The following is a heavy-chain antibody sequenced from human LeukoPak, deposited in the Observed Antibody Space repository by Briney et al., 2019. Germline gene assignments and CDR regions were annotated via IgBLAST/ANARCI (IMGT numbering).Heavy chain of an antibody. V-gene: IGHV4-39*01. J-gene: IGHJ4*02. CDR3: ARSLGSWFPFEY. Sequence: PSETLSLTCTVSGGSVSSSSYYWGWIRQPPGKGLEWIGSIYYSGSTYYNPSLKSRVTISVDTSKNQFSLQLNSVTAADTAVYYCARSLGSWFPFEYWGQRTLVTVSS. CDR2: IYYSGST. D-gene: IGHD6-13*01. CDR1: GGSVSSSSYY.